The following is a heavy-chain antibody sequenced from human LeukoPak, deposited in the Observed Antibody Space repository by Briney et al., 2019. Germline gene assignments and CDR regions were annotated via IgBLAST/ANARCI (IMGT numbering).Heavy chain of an antibody. Sequence: SETLSLTCTVSGGSISSSSYYWGWIRQPPGKGLEWIGEINHSGSANYNPSLKSRVTISVDTSKNQFSLKLSSVTAADTAVYYCASLAAAGTPFDYWGQGTLVTVSS. CDR3: ASLAAAGTPFDY. CDR2: INHSGSA. D-gene: IGHD6-13*01. J-gene: IGHJ4*02. CDR1: GGSISSSSYY. V-gene: IGHV4-39*07.